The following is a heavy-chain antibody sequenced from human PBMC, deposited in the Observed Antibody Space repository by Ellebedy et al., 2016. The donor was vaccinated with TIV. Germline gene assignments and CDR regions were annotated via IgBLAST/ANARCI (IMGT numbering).Heavy chain of an antibody. CDR1: GGPFTTLA. V-gene: IGHV1-69*13. Sequence: ASVKVSXXASGGPFTTLAINWVRQAPGQGLEWMGGIIPPFGASRYAQNFQGRVTITADESTGTAFLELSRLTSEDSALYYCAKEFSAGNLDAFDVWGQGTMVTVSS. CDR2: IIPPFGAS. D-gene: IGHD6-13*01. CDR3: AKEFSAGNLDAFDV. J-gene: IGHJ3*01.